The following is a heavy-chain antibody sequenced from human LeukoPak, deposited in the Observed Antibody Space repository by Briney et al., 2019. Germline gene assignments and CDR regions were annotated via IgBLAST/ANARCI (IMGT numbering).Heavy chain of an antibody. V-gene: IGHV4-34*01. D-gene: IGHD4-17*01. Sequence: SETLSLTCAVYGGSFSNYYWSWIRQPPGKGLEWFGEINDSGRINYNPSLMSRVTVSVDTSKNQFSLRLTSVTATDTAVYYCARRWDYGRNYYIDAWGNGATVSVSS. CDR1: GGSFSNYY. J-gene: IGHJ6*03. CDR2: INDSGRI. CDR3: ARRWDYGRNYYIDA.